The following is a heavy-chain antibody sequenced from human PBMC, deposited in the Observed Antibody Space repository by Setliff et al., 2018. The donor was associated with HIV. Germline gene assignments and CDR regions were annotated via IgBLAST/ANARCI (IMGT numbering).Heavy chain of an antibody. Sequence: PSETLSLTCAVYGGSFSGYYWSWIRQPPGKGLEWIGEINRSGSTNYNPSLKSRVTRSVDTSKNQFSLKLSSVTAADTAVYYCASLSQRYYYYYMDVWGKGTTVTVSS. J-gene: IGHJ6*03. V-gene: IGHV4-34*01. CDR3: ASLSQRYYYYYMDV. CDR2: INRSGST. CDR1: GGSFSGYY.